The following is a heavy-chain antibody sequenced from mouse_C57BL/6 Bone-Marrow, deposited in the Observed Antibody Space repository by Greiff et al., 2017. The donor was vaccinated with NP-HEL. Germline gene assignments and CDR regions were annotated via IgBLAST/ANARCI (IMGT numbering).Heavy chain of an antibody. V-gene: IGHV1-81*01. CDR2: IYPRSGNT. Sequence: VQLVESGAELARPGASVKLSCKASGYTFTSYGISWVKQRTGQGLEWIGEIYPRSGNTYYNEKFKGKATLTADKSSSTAYMELRSLTSEDSAVYFCARWGGYRGFAYWGQGTLVTVSA. CDR1: GYTFTSYG. J-gene: IGHJ3*01. CDR3: ARWGGYRGFAY. D-gene: IGHD2-2*01.